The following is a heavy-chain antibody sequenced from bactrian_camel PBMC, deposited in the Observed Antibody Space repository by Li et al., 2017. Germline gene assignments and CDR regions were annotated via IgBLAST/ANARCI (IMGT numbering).Heavy chain of an antibody. CDR2: INEGTT. V-gene: IGHV3S31*01. J-gene: IGHJ4*01. Sequence: VQLVESGGGLVQPGGSLRLSCAASGFDFRSFGMSWVRQVPGSGLEWVSAINEGTTYYSEAVKGRFTISKDDAKSTLYLQMNNLRPEDSAVYHCATGLWRDCNSGRWCPVDKSRGSGTQVTVS. D-gene: IGHD1*01. CDR1: GFDFRSFG.